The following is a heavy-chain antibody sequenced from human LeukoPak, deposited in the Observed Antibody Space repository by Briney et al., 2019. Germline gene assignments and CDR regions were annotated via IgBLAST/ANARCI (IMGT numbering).Heavy chain of an antibody. J-gene: IGHJ4*02. V-gene: IGHV3-23*01. CDR3: ARDNVEDY. CDR2: ISGSGDIT. D-gene: IGHD3-16*01. Sequence: GGSLRLSCAASGFTFSTYAMSWVRQAPGKGLEWVSVISGSGDITYYADSVKGRFTISRDNAKNSLYLQMNSLRAEDTAVYYCARDNVEDYWGQGTLVTVSS. CDR1: GFTFSTYA.